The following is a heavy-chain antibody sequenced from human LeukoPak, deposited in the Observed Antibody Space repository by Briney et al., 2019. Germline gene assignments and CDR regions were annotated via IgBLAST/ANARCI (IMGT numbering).Heavy chain of an antibody. CDR3: ARSGWYYFDY. J-gene: IGHJ4*02. D-gene: IGHD6-19*01. CDR1: GYSISSGYY. CDR2: IYHSRST. V-gene: IGHV4-38-2*02. Sequence: SETLSLTCTVSGYSISSGYYWGWIRQPPGKGLEWIGSIYHSRSTYYNPSLKSRVTISVDTSKNQFSLKLSSVTAADTAVYYCARSGWYYFDYWGQGTLVTVSS.